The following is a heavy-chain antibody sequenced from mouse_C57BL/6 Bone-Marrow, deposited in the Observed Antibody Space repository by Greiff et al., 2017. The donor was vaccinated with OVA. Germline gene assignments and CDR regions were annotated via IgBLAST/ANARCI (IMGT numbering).Heavy chain of an antibody. CDR1: GYTFTEYT. J-gene: IGHJ4*01. CDR3: ARHPYSSDYGYAMDY. CDR2: FYPGSGSI. Sequence: LLESGAELVKPGASVKLSCTASGYTFTEYTIHWVKQRSGQGLGWIGWFYPGSGSIKYNEKFKDKATLTADKSSSTVYMELSRLTSEDSAVYFCARHPYSSDYGYAMDYWGQGASVTVSS. V-gene: IGHV1-62-2*01. D-gene: IGHD3-2*02.